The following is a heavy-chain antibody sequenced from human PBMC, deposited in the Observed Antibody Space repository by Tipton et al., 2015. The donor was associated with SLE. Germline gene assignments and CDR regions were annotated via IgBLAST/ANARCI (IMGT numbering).Heavy chain of an antibody. J-gene: IGHJ4*02. CDR2: IWYDGTNK. CDR3: ARDQMVRGSIPFDY. V-gene: IGHV3-33*01. CDR1: GFTFSRFG. Sequence: RSLRLSCAASGFTFSRFGMHWVRQAPGKGLEWVAVIWYDGTNKNYADSVKGRFTISRDNSENTLNLQMDSLRVEDTAVYYCARDQMVRGSIPFDYWGQGTLVTVSA. D-gene: IGHD3-10*01.